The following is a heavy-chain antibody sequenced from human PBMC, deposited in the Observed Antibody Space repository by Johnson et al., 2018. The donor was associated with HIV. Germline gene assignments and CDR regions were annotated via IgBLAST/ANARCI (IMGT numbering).Heavy chain of an antibody. CDR2: INQDGSEK. CDR3: ARDTLAWGLLPPIGAFDI. CDR1: GFTFRNHW. V-gene: IGHV3-7*05. D-gene: IGHD1-26*01. Sequence: VQLVESGGGLVQPGGSLRLSCAASGFTFRNHWMSWVRQAPGKGLEWVANINQDGSEKYYVGSLEGRFTISRDNAKTSLYLQMNSLRAEDTAVYYCARDTLAWGLLPPIGAFDIWGQGTMFTVAS. J-gene: IGHJ3*02.